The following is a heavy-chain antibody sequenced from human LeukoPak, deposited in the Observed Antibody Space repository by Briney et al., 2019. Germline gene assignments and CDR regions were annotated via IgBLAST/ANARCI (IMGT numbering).Heavy chain of an antibody. J-gene: IGHJ4*02. CDR3: ASEHCSGTSCYFYDY. Sequence: SETLSLTCTVSGGSISSYYWSWIRQPAGKGLEWIGRIYTSGSTNYNPSLKSRVTMSVDTSKNQFSLKLSSVTAADTAVYYCASEHCSGTSCYFYDYWGQGTLVTVFS. V-gene: IGHV4-4*07. CDR1: GGSISSYY. D-gene: IGHD2-2*01. CDR2: IYTSGST.